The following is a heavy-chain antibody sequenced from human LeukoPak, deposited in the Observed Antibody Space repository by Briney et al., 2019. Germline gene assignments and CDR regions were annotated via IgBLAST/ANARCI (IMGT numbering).Heavy chain of an antibody. D-gene: IGHD6-13*01. Sequence: SESLSLTCAVYGGSFSGYYWSWSRHRPGKRLEWIGEINHSGSTNYNPSLKSRVTISVDTSKNQFSLKLSSVTAADTAVYYCASSWYYYYYYGMDVWGQGTTVTVSS. J-gene: IGHJ6*02. CDR2: INHSGST. CDR3: ASSWYYYYYYGMDV. CDR1: GGSFSGYY. V-gene: IGHV4-34*01.